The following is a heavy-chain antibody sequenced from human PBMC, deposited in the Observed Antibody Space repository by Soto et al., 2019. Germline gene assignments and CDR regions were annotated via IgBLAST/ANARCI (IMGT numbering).Heavy chain of an antibody. Sequence: SETLSLTCAVYGGSFSGYYWSWIRQPPGKGLEWIGEINHSGSTNYNPSLKSRVTISVDTSKNQFSLKLSSVTAADTAVYYCARVVWFGRAYYYYYGMDVWGQGTTVTVSS. J-gene: IGHJ6*02. CDR3: ARVVWFGRAYYYYYGMDV. CDR1: GGSFSGYY. CDR2: INHSGST. D-gene: IGHD3-10*01. V-gene: IGHV4-34*01.